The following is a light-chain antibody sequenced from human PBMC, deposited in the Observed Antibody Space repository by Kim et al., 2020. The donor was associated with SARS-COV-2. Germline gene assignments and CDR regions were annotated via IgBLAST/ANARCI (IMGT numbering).Light chain of an antibody. CDR1: RRVSGS. CDR3: QQSSNWPLT. CDR2: DAS. J-gene: IGKJ5*01. Sequence: SSHGARRTLSSRAVRRVSGSSPRYQQNPSQAPRLLTYDASTRATCIPARFSGSGSGTDFTLTISSLEPAAFALYYGQQSSNWPLTFGEGTRLEIK. V-gene: IGKV3-11*01.